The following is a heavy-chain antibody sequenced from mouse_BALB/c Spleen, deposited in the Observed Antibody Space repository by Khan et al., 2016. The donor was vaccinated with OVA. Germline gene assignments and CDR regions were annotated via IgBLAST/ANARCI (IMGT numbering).Heavy chain of an antibody. CDR1: GYAFSSYW. J-gene: IGHJ1*01. CDR2: IYPGDGDT. V-gene: IGHV1-80*01. Sequence: QVQLQQSGAELVRPGSSVKISCKASGYAFSSYWMNWMKQRPGQGLEWIGQIYPGDGDTDDNGQFKGKATLTADKSSSTAYMQLSSLTSEDSAVYCCARAYGYWYFDVWGAGTTVTVSS. D-gene: IGHD1-1*01. CDR3: ARAYGYWYFDV.